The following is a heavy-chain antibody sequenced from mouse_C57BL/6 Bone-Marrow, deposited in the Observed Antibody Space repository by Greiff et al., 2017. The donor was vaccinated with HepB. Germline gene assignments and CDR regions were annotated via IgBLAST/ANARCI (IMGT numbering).Heavy chain of an antibody. D-gene: IGHD2-2*01. CDR1: GYTFTSYW. Sequence: QVQLQQPGAELVMPGASVKLSCKASGYTFTSYWMHWVKQRPGQGPEWIGEIDPSDSYTNYNQKFKGKSTLTVDKSSSTAYMQLSSLTSEDSAVYYCLMVTDYYAMDYWGQGTSVTVSS. V-gene: IGHV1-69*01. J-gene: IGHJ4*01. CDR2: IDPSDSYT. CDR3: LMVTDYYAMDY.